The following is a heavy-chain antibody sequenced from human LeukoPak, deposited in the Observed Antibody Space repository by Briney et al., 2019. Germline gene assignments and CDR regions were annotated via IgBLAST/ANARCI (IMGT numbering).Heavy chain of an antibody. D-gene: IGHD4-17*01. Sequence: PGGSLRLSCAASGFTFSSYAMSWVRQAPGKGLEWVSSISSSSSYIYYADSVKGRFTISRDNAKNSLYLQMNSLRAEDTAVYYCARLGDTPYYGMDVWGQGTTVTVSS. CDR1: GFTFSSYA. CDR2: ISSSSSYI. V-gene: IGHV3-21*01. CDR3: ARLGDTPYYGMDV. J-gene: IGHJ6*02.